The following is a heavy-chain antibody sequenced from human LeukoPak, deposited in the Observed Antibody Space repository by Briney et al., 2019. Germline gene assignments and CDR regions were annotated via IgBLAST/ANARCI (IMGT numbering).Heavy chain of an antibody. CDR3: ARVTSTFSSPLDY. D-gene: IGHD3-16*01. V-gene: IGHV4-59*01. J-gene: IGHJ4*02. CDR1: GGSISSYY. CDR2: IYYSGST. Sequence: PSETLSLTCTVSGGSISSYYWSWIRQPPGKGLEWIGYIYYSGSTNYNPSLKSRVTISVDTSKNQFSLKLSSVTAADTAVYYCARVTSTFSSPLDYWGQGTLVTVSS.